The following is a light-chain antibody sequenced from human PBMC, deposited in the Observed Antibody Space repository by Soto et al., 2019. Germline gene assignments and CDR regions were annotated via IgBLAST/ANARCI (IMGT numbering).Light chain of an antibody. Sequence: DIQMTQSPSTLSASVGDRVTITCRASQSISSWLAWYQQKPGKAPKLMIYDASSLESGVPSRFSGSGSGTEFTLTISSLQPDDSATYYCQRETFGQGTKVEIK. V-gene: IGKV1-5*01. CDR1: QSISSW. J-gene: IGKJ1*01. CDR2: DAS. CDR3: QRET.